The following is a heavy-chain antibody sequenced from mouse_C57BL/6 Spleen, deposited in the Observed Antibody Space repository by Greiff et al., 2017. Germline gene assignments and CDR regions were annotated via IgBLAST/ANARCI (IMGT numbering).Heavy chain of an antibody. D-gene: IGHD2-12*01. CDR3: ATEVTEESATRDY. CDR2: FHPYDGDT. CDR1: GYTFTSCW. Sequence: VQLQQSGPELVKPAASVKVSCKASGYTFTSCWMNWLKQRPGQGLVWSGRFHPYDGDTNYNPKFKGKDTLTGDKSSSTAYMQLSSLTSEDSAVYCCATEVTEESATRDYWGQGTAVTVSS. V-gene: IGHV1-74*01. J-gene: IGHJ2*01.